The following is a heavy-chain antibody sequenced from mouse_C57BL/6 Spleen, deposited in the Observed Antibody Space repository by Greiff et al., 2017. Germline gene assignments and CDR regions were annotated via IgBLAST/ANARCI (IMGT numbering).Heavy chain of an antibody. J-gene: IGHJ1*03. D-gene: IGHD3-3*01. CDR3: ARGGTYWYFDV. CDR1: GYTFTSYW. CDR2: IDPSDSET. V-gene: IGHV1-52*01. Sequence: QVQLQQPGAELVRPGSSVKLSCKASGYTFTSYWMHWVKQRPIQGLEWIGNIDPSDSETHYNQKFKDKATLTVDKSSSTAYMQLSSLTSEDSAVYDCARGGTYWYFDVWGTGTTVTVSS.